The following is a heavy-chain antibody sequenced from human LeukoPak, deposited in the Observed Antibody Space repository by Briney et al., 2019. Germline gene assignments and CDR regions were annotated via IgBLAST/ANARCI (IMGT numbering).Heavy chain of an antibody. V-gene: IGHV5-51*01. D-gene: IGHD6-13*01. CDR1: GYTSTTYW. CDR2: IYSGDCDT. Sequence: GESLKISCRGSGYTSTTYWIAWVRQMSGKGLEWMGSIYSGDCDTIYSPSFQGQVTISADQSISTAYLQRSSLKASDTAMYYCAGPRDSSSWHFDFWGQGTLVTVSS. CDR3: AGPRDSSSWHFDF. J-gene: IGHJ4*02.